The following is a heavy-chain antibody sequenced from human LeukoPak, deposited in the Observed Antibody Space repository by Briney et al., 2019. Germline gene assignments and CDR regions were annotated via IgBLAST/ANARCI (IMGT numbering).Heavy chain of an antibody. CDR2: INPSGGST. J-gene: IGHJ6*02. D-gene: IGHD3-22*01. Sequence: ASVKVSCKASGYTFTSYYMHWVRQAPGQGLEWMGIINPSGGSTSYAQKFQGRVTMTRDTSTSTVHMELSSLRSEDTAVYYCARNYYDSSGYLGWDALYYYYYGMDVWGQGTTVTVSS. CDR1: GYTFTSYY. V-gene: IGHV1-46*01. CDR3: ARNYYDSSGYLGWDALYYYYYGMDV.